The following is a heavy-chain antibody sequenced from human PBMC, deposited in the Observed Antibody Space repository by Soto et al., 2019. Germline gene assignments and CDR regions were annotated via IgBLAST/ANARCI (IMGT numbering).Heavy chain of an antibody. CDR1: GFTFSNYW. Sequence: EVHLVESGGGLVQPGGSLRLSCAASGFTFSNYWMHWVRQAPGKGLVWVSRIRGDGSMTNYAGSVKGRFTISRDNAKNTLHVQMNSLRAEDTAVYYCVKEGLAADFDSWGQGTLVTVSS. D-gene: IGHD6-13*01. CDR3: VKEGLAADFDS. V-gene: IGHV3-74*01. J-gene: IGHJ4*02. CDR2: IRGDGSMT.